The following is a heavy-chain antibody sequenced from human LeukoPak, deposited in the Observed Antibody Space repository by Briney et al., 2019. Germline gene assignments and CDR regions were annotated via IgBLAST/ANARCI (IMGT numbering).Heavy chain of an antibody. J-gene: IGHJ4*02. V-gene: IGHV5-51*01. Sequence: VESLKISCKGSGYSFTIYWIGWVRQMPGKGLEWMGIIYPGDSDTRYSPSSQGQVTISADKSISTAYLQWSSLKASDTAMYYCARAGPVVTPRHLDYWGQGTLVTVSS. CDR1: GYSFTIYW. CDR2: IYPGDSDT. CDR3: ARAGPVVTPRHLDY. D-gene: IGHD4-23*01.